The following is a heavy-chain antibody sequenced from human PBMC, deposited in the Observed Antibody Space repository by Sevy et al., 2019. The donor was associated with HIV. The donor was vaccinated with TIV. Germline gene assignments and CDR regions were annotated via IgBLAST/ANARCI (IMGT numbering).Heavy chain of an antibody. CDR1: GGSISSYY. J-gene: IGHJ5*02. V-gene: IGHV4-59*01. CDR2: IFYSGST. D-gene: IGHD2-15*01. Sequence: SETLSLTCTVSGGSISSYYWSWIRQPPGKGLEWIGYIFYSGSTNYNPSLKSRVTISVDTSKNRFSLKLSSVTAAATAVYYCARVRRYCSGGSCFPNWFDPWGQGTLVTVSS. CDR3: ARVRRYCSGGSCFPNWFDP.